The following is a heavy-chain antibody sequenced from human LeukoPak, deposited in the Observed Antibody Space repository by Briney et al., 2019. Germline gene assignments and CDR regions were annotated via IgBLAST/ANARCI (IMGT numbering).Heavy chain of an antibody. CDR3: ARVRLDSNYPNSFDY. J-gene: IGHJ4*02. CDR1: GGPISSYY. Sequence: SETLSLTCTVSGGPISSYYWSWIRQPPGKGLEWVGYIYYSGSTNYNPSLKSRVTISVDTSKNQFSLKLSSVTAADTAVYYCARVRLDSNYPNSFDYWGQGTLVTVSS. V-gene: IGHV4-59*12. CDR2: IYYSGST. D-gene: IGHD4-11*01.